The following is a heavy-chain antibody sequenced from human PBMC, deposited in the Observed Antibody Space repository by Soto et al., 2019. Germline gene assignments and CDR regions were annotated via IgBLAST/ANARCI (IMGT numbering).Heavy chain of an antibody. CDR1: VYTFTSYG. V-gene: IGHV1-18*01. CDR2: ISTYNGNT. D-gene: IGHD6-6*01. J-gene: IGHJ2*01. Sequence: XSVKVSCKASVYTFTSYGISWVRQAPGQGLEWMGWISTYNGNTNYAQKLQGRVTMTTDTSTSTAYTELRSLRSDDTAVYYCARAGEKAARPSWYFDLWGRGNPVTVSS. CDR3: ARAGEKAARPSWYFDL.